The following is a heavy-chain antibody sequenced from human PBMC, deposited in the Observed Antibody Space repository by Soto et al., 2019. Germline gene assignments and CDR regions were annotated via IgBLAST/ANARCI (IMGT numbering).Heavy chain of an antibody. CDR2: VIEDGSEK. V-gene: IGHV3-7*05. CDR3: VRRWDDY. D-gene: IGHD1-26*01. CDR1: GFTFGSYS. J-gene: IGHJ4*02. Sequence: EVQLVESGGGLVQPGGSLTVSCVGSGFTFGSYSMGWVRQAPGRGLEWVATVIEDGSEKYYMDSVKGRFSISRDNAKNSVYLQMSSLIVEDTAVYWWVRRWDDYWGQGSLVTVSS.